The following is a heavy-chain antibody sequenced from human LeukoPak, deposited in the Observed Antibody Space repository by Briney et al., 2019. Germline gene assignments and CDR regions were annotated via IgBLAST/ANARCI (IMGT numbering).Heavy chain of an antibody. Sequence: KPSETLSLTCTVSGGSISSYYWSWIRQPPGKGLEWIGYIYYSGSTNYNPSLKSRVTISVDTSKNQFSLKLSSVTAADTAVYYCARVVTVAGSRDNRYYYGMDVWGQGTTVTVSS. CDR1: GGSISSYY. V-gene: IGHV4-59*01. CDR2: IYYSGST. D-gene: IGHD6-19*01. CDR3: ARVVTVAGSRDNRYYYGMDV. J-gene: IGHJ6*02.